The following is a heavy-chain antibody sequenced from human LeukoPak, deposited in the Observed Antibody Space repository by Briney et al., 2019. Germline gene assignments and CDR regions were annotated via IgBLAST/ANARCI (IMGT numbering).Heavy chain of an antibody. CDR2: ITPIFGTA. J-gene: IGHJ4*02. CDR1: GGTFNKFT. D-gene: IGHD3-22*01. Sequence: ASVKDSCKASGGTFNKFTISWVRQAPGQGLEWMGGITPIFGTANFAQKFQGRVSITADESTSTAFMELSSLRSEDTAVYYCAREWGLESSGYYYAYWGQGTLVTVSS. CDR3: AREWGLESSGYYYAY. V-gene: IGHV1-69*13.